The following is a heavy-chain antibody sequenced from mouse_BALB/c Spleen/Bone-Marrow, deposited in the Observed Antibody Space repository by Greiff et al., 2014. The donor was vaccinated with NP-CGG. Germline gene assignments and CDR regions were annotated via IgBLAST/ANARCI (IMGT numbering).Heavy chain of an antibody. J-gene: IGHJ4*01. V-gene: IGHV14-3*02. Sequence: EVQLQQSGAELVKPGASVKLSCTASGFNIKDTYMHWVKQRPEQGLEWIGRTDPANGNTKYDPKFQGKATITADTSSNTAYLQLSSLISEDTAVYYCARWEYYAMDYWGQGTSVTVSS. CDR3: ARWEYYAMDY. CDR1: GFNIKDTY. D-gene: IGHD4-1*01. CDR2: TDPANGNT.